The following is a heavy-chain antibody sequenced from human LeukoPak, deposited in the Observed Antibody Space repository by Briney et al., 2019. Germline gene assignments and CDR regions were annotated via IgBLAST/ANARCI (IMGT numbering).Heavy chain of an antibody. CDR2: IYSGGST. J-gene: IGHJ3*02. V-gene: IGHV3-53*01. CDR3: AREYSRADAFDI. Sequence: GGSLRLSCAASGFTVSSNYMSWVRQAPGKGLEWVSVIYSGGSTYYADSVKGRFTISRDSSKNTLYLQMNTLRAEDTAVYYCAREYSRADAFDIWGQGTLATVSS. D-gene: IGHD2-15*01. CDR1: GFTVSSNY.